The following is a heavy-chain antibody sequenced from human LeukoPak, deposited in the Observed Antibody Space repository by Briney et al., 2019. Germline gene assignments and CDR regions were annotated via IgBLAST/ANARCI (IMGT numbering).Heavy chain of an antibody. V-gene: IGHV3-48*01. CDR1: GFAFSGYS. D-gene: IGHD2-8*02. CDR3: ARSRTGNYFDY. J-gene: IGHJ4*02. Sequence: GGSLRLSCAASGFAFSGYSMNWVRQAPGKGLEWVSYISSGSSTIFYADSVRGRFTISRDNAKSSLFLQMNSLRAEDTAVYYCARSRTGNYFDYWGQGTLVTVSS. CDR2: ISSGSSTI.